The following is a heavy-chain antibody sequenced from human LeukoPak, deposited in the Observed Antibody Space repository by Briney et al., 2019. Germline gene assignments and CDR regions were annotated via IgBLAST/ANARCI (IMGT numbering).Heavy chain of an antibody. CDR3: ANSAGGTYYPYFDY. J-gene: IGHJ4*02. V-gene: IGHV3-23*01. Sequence: GGSLRLSRAASGFTFSSYAMSWVRQAPGKGLEWVSSISGSGGFTYYADSVKGRFTISRDNSKNTLYLQMSSLRAEDTAIYYCANSAGGTYYPYFDYWGQGTLVTVSS. CDR1: GFTFSSYA. CDR2: ISGSGGFT. D-gene: IGHD1-26*01.